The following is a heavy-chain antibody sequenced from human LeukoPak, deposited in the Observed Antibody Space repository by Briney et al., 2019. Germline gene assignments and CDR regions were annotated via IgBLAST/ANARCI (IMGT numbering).Heavy chain of an antibody. V-gene: IGHV3-23*03. J-gene: IGHJ6*03. D-gene: IGHD3-3*01. Sequence: GGSLRLSCAASGFTFSSYAMSWVRQAPGKGLEWVSVIYSGGSTYYADSVKGRFTISRDNSKNTLYLQMNSLRAEDTAVYYCAKNFWSDKYYYYYMDVWGKGTTVTVSS. CDR1: GFTFSSYA. CDR2: IYSGGST. CDR3: AKNFWSDKYYYYYMDV.